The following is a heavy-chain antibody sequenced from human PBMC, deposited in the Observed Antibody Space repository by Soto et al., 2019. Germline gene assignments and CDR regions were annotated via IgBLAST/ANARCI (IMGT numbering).Heavy chain of an antibody. D-gene: IGHD6-13*01. J-gene: IGHJ6*02. CDR3: AKDSNSYSSSWYNGYYYGMDV. V-gene: IGHV3-23*01. CDR1: GFTFSSYA. CDR2: ISGSGGST. Sequence: GGSLRLSCAASGFTFSSYAMSWVRQAPGKGLEWVSAISGSGGSTYYADSVKGRFTISRDNSKNTLYLQMNSLRAEDTAVYYCAKDSNSYSSSWYNGYYYGMDVWGQGTTVTVSS.